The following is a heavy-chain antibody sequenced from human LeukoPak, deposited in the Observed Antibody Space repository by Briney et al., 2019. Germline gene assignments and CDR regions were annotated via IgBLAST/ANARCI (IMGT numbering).Heavy chain of an antibody. CDR2: IIPIFGTA. Sequence: SVKVSCKASGGTFSSYAISWVRQAPGQGLEWMGGIIPIFGTANYARKFQGRVTITTDESTSTAYMELSSLRSEDTAVYYCARDTIESTRGSGSSNFDYWGQGTLVTVSS. D-gene: IGHD3-10*01. V-gene: IGHV1-69*05. CDR1: GGTFSSYA. CDR3: ARDTIESTRGSGSSNFDY. J-gene: IGHJ4*02.